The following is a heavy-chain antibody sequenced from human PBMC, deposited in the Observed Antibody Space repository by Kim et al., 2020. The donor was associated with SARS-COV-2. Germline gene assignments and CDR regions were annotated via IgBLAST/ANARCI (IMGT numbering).Heavy chain of an antibody. Sequence: GGSLRLSCAASGFTFSSYWMSWVRQAPGKGLEWVANIKQDGSEKYYVDSVKGRFTISRDNAKNSLYLQMNSLRAEDTAVYYCAREQDYDFWSGYYTGGGIAEGWFDPWGQGTLVTVSS. J-gene: IGHJ5*02. CDR2: IKQDGSEK. CDR3: AREQDYDFWSGYYTGGGIAEGWFDP. CDR1: GFTFSSYW. V-gene: IGHV3-7*03. D-gene: IGHD3-3*01.